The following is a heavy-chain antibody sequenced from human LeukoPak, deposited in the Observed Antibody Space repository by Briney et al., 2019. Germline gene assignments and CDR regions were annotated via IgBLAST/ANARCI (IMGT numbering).Heavy chain of an antibody. CDR1: GGSISSSSYY. V-gene: IGHV4-39*01. CDR2: IYYSGST. Sequence: PSETLSLTCTVSGGSISSSSYYWGWIRQPPGKGLEWIGSIYYSGSTYYNPSLKSRVTISVDTSKNQFSLKLSSVTAADTAVYYRARHLQSGYSSGWYGYWGQGTLVTVSS. J-gene: IGHJ4*02. CDR3: ARHLQSGYSSGWYGY. D-gene: IGHD6-19*01.